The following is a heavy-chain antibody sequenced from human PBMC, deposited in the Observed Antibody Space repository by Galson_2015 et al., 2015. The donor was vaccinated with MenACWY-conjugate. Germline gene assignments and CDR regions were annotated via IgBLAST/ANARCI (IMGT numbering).Heavy chain of an antibody. J-gene: IGHJ4*02. CDR1: GFTLSSYW. V-gene: IGHV3-7*03. CDR2: IKQDGNDK. Sequence: SLRLSCAASGFTLSSYWMSWARQAPGKGLEWVASIKQDGNDKEYLDSVKGRFTISRDNARKSLYLQMNSLRAEDTAIYYCARGHRGKLHGVEFDYWGQGTLVTVSS. CDR3: ARGHRGKLHGVEFDY. D-gene: IGHD1-7*01.